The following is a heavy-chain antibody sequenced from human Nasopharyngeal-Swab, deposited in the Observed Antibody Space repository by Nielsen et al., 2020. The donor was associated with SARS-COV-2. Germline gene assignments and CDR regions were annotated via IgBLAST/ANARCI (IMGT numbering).Heavy chain of an antibody. V-gene: IGHV3-30*04. J-gene: IGHJ4*02. CDR1: GFTFRSYA. Sequence: GESLKISCAASGFTFRSYAMYWVRQAPGKGLEWVAVISYDGSDQYYADSVKGRFTISRDNSKNTLYLQMNSLRVEDTAVYYCARDKAGSDWGQGTLVTVSS. CDR2: ISYDGSDQ. D-gene: IGHD3-10*01. CDR3: ARDKAGSD.